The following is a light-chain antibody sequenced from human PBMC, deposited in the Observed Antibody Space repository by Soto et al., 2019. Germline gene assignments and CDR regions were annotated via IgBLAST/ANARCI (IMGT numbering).Light chain of an antibody. V-gene: IGLV2-14*01. CDR2: DVS. J-gene: IGLJ1*01. CDR1: SSDVGGYNY. Sequence: QSAPTQPASVSGSPGQSITISCTGTSSDVGGYNYVSWYQQHPGKAPKLMIYDVSNRPSGVSNRFSGSKSGNTASLTISGLQADDEADYYCSSYTSSSTPYVVGTGTKLAVL. CDR3: SSYTSSSTPYV.